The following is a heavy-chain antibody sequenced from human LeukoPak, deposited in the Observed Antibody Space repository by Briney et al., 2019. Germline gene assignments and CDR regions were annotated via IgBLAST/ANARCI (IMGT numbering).Heavy chain of an antibody. D-gene: IGHD1-26*01. CDR2: INPNSGGT. J-gene: IGHJ4*02. CDR1: VYTLTGYY. V-gene: IGHV1-2*02. CDR3: ARDGEEWELPTFDY. Sequence: ASVKVSCKASVYTLTGYYMHGVRQAPGQGGEWRGGINPNSGGTNYAQKFQGGVTMNRDTSISTAYMELSRLRSDDTAVYYCARDGEEWELPTFDYWGQGTLVTVSS.